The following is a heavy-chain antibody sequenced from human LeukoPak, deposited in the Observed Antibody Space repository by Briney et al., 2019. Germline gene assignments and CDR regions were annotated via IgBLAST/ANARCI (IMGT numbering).Heavy chain of an antibody. V-gene: IGHV3-23*01. CDR3: ARRSRDGYNYGGYFDY. J-gene: IGHJ4*02. D-gene: IGHD5-24*01. CDR2: IGDSGETT. Sequence: PGGSLRLSCAASGFSFSSYGMSWVRQAPGKGLEWVAVIGDSGETTIYRDSVKGRLTISRDNSKNTLFLQMSGLRAEDTAVYYCARRSRDGYNYGGYFDYWGQGTLVTVSS. CDR1: GFSFSSYG.